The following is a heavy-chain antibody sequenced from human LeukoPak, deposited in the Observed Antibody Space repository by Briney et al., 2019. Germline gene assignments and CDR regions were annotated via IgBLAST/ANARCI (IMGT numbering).Heavy chain of an antibody. J-gene: IGHJ4*02. Sequence: AGGSLRLSCAASGFTFSSYGMHWDRQAPGKGLEWGAVIWYDGSNKYYADSVKGRFTISRDNSKNTLYLQMNSLRAEDTAVYYCARGPAPYSSTPADYWGQGTLVTVSS. CDR2: IWYDGSNK. D-gene: IGHD6-13*01. CDR1: GFTFSSYG. V-gene: IGHV3-33*01. CDR3: ARGPAPYSSTPADY.